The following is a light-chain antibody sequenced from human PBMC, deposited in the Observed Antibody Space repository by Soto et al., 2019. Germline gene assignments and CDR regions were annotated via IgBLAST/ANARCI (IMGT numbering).Light chain of an antibody. J-gene: IGKJ1*01. Sequence: EIVMTQSPATLSVCTGQRASLSCRASQSVSTTVAWYHQKPGQAPRLLIYGVSTGATGIPDRFSGSGSGTDFTLTISRLEAEDFAVYYCQQYGSSPRTFGQGTKVDIK. CDR1: QSVSTT. CDR3: QQYGSSPRT. V-gene: IGKV3-20*01. CDR2: GVS.